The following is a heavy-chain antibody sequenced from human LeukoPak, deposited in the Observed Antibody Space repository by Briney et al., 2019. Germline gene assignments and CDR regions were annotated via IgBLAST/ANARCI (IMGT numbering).Heavy chain of an antibody. CDR3: AKASQGYTSSSYAY. V-gene: IGHV3-23*01. J-gene: IGHJ4*02. Sequence: PGGSLRLSCAASGFTFSSYAMSWVRQAPGKGLEWVSAISGSGGSTYYADSVKGRFTISRDNSKNTLYLQMNSLRAEDTAVYYCAKASQGYTSSSYAYWGQGTLVTVSS. D-gene: IGHD6-13*01. CDR2: ISGSGGST. CDR1: GFTFSSYA.